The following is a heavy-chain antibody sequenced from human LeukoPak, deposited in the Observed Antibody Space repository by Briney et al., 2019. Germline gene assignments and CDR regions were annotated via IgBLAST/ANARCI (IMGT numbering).Heavy chain of an antibody. Sequence: PGGSLRLSCAGSGFSFSSYNMTWVRQAPGRGLEWVSSITSGGSYIFYADSVKGRFTISRDNARNSLYLQMNSLRTEDTAVYYCAAYRGTYRDHWGQGTLVTVSS. J-gene: IGHJ1*01. CDR2: ITSGGSYI. CDR3: AAYRGTYRDH. D-gene: IGHD1-26*01. V-gene: IGHV3-21*01. CDR1: GFSFSSYN.